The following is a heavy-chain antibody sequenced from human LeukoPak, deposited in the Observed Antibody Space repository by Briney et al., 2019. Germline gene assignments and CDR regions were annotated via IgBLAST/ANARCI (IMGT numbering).Heavy chain of an antibody. CDR1: GGSINSGGYY. J-gene: IGHJ4*02. Sequence: SETLSLTCTVSGGSINSGGYYWSWTRQPAGKGLEWIGRIYSSGSTNYNPSLKSRVTISVDTSKNQFSLKLSSVTAADTAVYYCARGVWQVSYWGQGTLVTVSS. CDR2: IYSSGST. CDR3: ARGVWQVSY. D-gene: IGHD6-19*01. V-gene: IGHV4-61*02.